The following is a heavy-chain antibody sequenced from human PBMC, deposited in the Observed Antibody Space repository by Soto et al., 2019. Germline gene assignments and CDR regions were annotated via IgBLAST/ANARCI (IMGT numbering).Heavy chain of an antibody. CDR3: ARDYYKYYDSSGYYRSPAY. V-gene: IGHV3-30*04. J-gene: IGHJ4*02. D-gene: IGHD3-22*01. Sequence: PGGSLRLSCAASGFTFSSYAMHWVRQAPGKGLEWVALISYDGRDKDYADYVKGQFTISRDNSRNTLILQKNNQRAKDTKEYYCARDYYKYYDSSGYYRSPAYWGQGT. CDR2: ISYDGRDK. CDR1: GFTFSSYA.